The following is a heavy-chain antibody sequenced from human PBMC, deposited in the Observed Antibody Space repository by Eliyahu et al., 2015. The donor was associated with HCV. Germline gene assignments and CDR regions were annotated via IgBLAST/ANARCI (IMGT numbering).Heavy chain of an antibody. D-gene: IGHD3-22*01. CDR1: GFTVSRNY. CDR2: IFSDGNT. Sequence: EVQLVETGGGLLQPGGSLRLSCAASGFTVSRNYMSWVRQAPGKGLEWVSVIFSDGNTYYADSVKGRFTISRDNSKNTLYLQMNSLRAEDTAVYYCWALGGYFSYFDYWGQGTLVTVSS. V-gene: IGHV3-53*02. CDR3: WALGGYFSYFDY. J-gene: IGHJ4*02.